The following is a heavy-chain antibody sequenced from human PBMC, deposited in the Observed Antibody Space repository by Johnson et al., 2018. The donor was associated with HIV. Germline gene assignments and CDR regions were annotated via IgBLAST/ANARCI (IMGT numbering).Heavy chain of an antibody. Sequence: VQLVESGGGVVQPGRSLRLSCAASGFTFSSYGMHWVRQAPGKGLEWVSYISRSGSTIYSADSVKGRFTISRDNAKNSLYLQMNSLRAEDTAVYYCARSIVGAIVDAFDMWGQATMVTVSS. V-gene: IGHV3-48*04. CDR1: GFTFSSYG. J-gene: IGHJ3*02. CDR3: ARSIVGAIVDAFDM. CDR2: ISRSGSTI. D-gene: IGHD1-26*01.